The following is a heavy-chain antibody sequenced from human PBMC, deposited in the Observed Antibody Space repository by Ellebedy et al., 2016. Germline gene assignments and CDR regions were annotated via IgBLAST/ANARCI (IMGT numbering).Heavy chain of an antibody. Sequence: GGSLRLSCAASGFTFSRYAIYWVRRAPGKGLEWVAAILHDATEEYYADSVQGRFTISRDNSKNMAFLQMNSLRAEDTAVYYCAMGDWFSRYWGQGTLVTVSS. CDR1: GFTFSRYA. V-gene: IGHV3-30*04. D-gene: IGHD1-26*01. J-gene: IGHJ4*02. CDR3: AMGDWFSRY. CDR2: ILHDATEE.